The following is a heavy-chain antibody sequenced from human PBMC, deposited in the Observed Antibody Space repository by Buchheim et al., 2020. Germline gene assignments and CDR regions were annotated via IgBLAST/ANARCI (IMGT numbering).Heavy chain of an antibody. CDR1: GLTFSTYA. J-gene: IGHJ4*02. Sequence: EVQLLESGGGLVQPGGSLRLSCAASGLTFSTYAMSWVRQAPGKGLECVSAISAGGGNTDYADSVKGRFTISRDNSKNTVYMQMNSLRAEDTAAYYCANHRDYFDYWGQGTL. CDR2: ISAGGGNT. V-gene: IGHV3-23*01. CDR3: ANHRDYFDY.